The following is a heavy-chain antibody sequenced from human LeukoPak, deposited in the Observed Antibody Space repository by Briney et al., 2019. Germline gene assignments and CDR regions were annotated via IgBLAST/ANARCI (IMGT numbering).Heavy chain of an antibody. Sequence: GRSLRLSCAASGFTFSSYAMHWVSQAPGKGLEWVAVISYDGSNKYYADSVKGRFTISRDNSKNTLYLQMNSLRAEDTAVYYCARDDYDSSGYYLYGLNWGQGTLVTVSS. J-gene: IGHJ4*02. CDR2: ISYDGSNK. CDR1: GFTFSSYA. CDR3: ARDDYDSSGYYLYGLN. V-gene: IGHV3-30-3*01. D-gene: IGHD3-22*01.